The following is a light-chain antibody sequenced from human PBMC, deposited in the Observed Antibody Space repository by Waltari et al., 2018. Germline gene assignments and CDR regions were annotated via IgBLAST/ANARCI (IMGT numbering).Light chain of an antibody. J-gene: IGKJ2*01. CDR1: QSISNW. CDR2: KAS. V-gene: IGKV1-5*03. Sequence: DIQMTQSPSSLSASVGDRVTITGRTSQSISNWLAWYQQKPGKAPILLIYKASILKSGGPSRFSGSGSGTQFTLTISSLQPGDFATYYCQQYNTYSSFGQGTKLEIK. CDR3: QQYNTYSS.